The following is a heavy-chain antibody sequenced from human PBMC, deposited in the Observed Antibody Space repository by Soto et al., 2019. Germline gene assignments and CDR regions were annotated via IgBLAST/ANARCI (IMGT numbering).Heavy chain of an antibody. CDR2: IFWNDDE. Sequence: SSFTKREEGVGWMRQPPRKGLEWLALIFWNDDERYSPSLKSRLTITKDTSKNQVVLTMTNMDPVDTATYYCVHTGYSYDPFGYWGRGTLVTVSS. D-gene: IGHD5-18*01. J-gene: IGHJ4*02. CDR1: SSFTKREEG. CDR3: VHTGYSYDPFGY. V-gene: IGHV2-5*01.